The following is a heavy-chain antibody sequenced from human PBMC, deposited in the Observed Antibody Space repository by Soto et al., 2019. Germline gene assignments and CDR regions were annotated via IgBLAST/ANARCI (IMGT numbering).Heavy chain of an antibody. CDR1: GGTLSSYA. Sequence: QVQLVQSGAEVQKPGSSVKVSCKASGGTLSSYAISWVRQAPGQGLEWMGGIIPIFGTANYAQKFQGRVTITADESTSTAYMELSSLRDEDTAVYYCASQSSGSYYYPYYHYGMDVWGQGTTVTVSS. D-gene: IGHD3-10*01. CDR3: ASQSSGSYYYPYYHYGMDV. CDR2: IIPIFGTA. J-gene: IGHJ6*02. V-gene: IGHV1-69*01.